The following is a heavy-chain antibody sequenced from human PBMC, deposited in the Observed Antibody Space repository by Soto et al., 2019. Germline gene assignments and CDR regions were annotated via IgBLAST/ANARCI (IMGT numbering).Heavy chain of an antibody. CDR2: ISYDGSNK. Sequence: QVQLVESGGGVVQPGRSLRLSCAASGFTLSSYAMHWVRQAPGKGLEWVAVISYDGSNKYYADSVKGRFTISRDNSKNTLYLQMNSLRAEDTAVYYCATSAPTVVPPDWYFDLWGRGTLVTVSS. J-gene: IGHJ2*01. CDR3: ATSAPTVVPPDWYFDL. V-gene: IGHV3-30-3*01. D-gene: IGHD4-17*01. CDR1: GFTLSSYA.